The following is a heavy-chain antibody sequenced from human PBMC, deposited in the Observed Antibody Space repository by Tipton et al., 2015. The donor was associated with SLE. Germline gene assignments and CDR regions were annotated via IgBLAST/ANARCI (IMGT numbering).Heavy chain of an antibody. J-gene: IGHJ4*02. CDR1: GGSISSHY. Sequence: LRLSCTVSGGSISSHYWSWIRQPPGKGLEWIGEINHSGSTNYNPSLKSRVSISVDTSRNQFSLKLSSVTAADTAVYFCASLEPGYWGQGTQVTVSS. V-gene: IGHV4-34*01. CDR3: ASLEPGY. CDR2: INHSGST. D-gene: IGHD1-14*01.